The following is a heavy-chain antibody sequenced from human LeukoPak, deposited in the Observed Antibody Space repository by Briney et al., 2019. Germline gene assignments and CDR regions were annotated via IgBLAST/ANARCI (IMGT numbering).Heavy chain of an antibody. Sequence: GGSLRLSCAASGFTFSNYWMSWVRQAPGKGLEWVANIKHDGSEKYYADSVKGRFTISRDNSKNTLYLQMNSLRAEDTAVCYCARSLTMVRGYDYWGQGTLVTVSS. J-gene: IGHJ4*02. CDR2: IKHDGSEK. D-gene: IGHD3-10*01. CDR1: GFTFSNYW. CDR3: ARSLTMVRGYDY. V-gene: IGHV3-7*01.